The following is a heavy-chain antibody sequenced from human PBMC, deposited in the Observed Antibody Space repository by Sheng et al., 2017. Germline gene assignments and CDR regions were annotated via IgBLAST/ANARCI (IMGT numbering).Heavy chain of an antibody. V-gene: IGHV4-34*01. CDR3: ARVGTDGGDAFDI. CDR2: INHSGST. CDR1: GGSFSGYY. Sequence: QVQLQQWGAGLLKPSETLSLTCAVYGGSFSGYYWSWIRQPPGKGLEWIGEINHSGSTNYNPSLKSRVTISVDTSKNQFSLKLSSVTAADTAVYYCARVGTDGGDAFDIWGQGTMVTVSS. J-gene: IGHJ3*02. D-gene: IGHD1-7*01.